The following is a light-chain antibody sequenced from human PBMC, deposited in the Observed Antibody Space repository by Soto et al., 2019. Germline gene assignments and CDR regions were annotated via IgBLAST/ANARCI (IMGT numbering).Light chain of an antibody. Sequence: ETVLTQSPGTLSLSPGERATLSCRASQTIRNNYLAWYRQTPGQAPRLLIYGASSRATGIADRFSGSGSGTDFTLIISRLEPEDFALYYCQQYAGSPWTFGQGTKVEIK. CDR1: QTIRNNY. CDR2: GAS. J-gene: IGKJ1*01. CDR3: QQYAGSPWT. V-gene: IGKV3-20*01.